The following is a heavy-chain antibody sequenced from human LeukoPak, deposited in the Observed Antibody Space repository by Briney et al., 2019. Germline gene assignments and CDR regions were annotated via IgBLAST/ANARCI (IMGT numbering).Heavy chain of an antibody. CDR2: IYYSGST. D-gene: IGHD3-10*01. CDR1: GGSISSYY. J-gene: IGHJ3*02. V-gene: IGHV4-59*12. CDR3: ARGYGSGSRDAFDI. Sequence: SETLSLTCTVSGGSISSYYWSWLRQPPGKGLEWIGYIYYSGSTNYNPSLKSRATISVDTSKNQFSLKLSSVTAADTAVYYCARGYGSGSRDAFDIWGQGTMVTVSS.